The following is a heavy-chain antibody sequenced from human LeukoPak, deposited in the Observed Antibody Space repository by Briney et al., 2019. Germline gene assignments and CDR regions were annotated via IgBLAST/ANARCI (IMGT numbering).Heavy chain of an antibody. CDR3: ASGRGIFYGMDV. Sequence: LSQTLSLTCTVSGGSISSGGYYWSWIRQPPGKGLQWIGYIYYSGSTNYNPSLKSRVTISLDTSKNHFSLKLSSVTAGDTAVYYCASGRGIFYGMDVWGQGTTVTVSS. V-gene: IGHV4-61*03. J-gene: IGHJ6*02. CDR2: IYYSGST. D-gene: IGHD1-14*01. CDR1: GGSISSGGYY.